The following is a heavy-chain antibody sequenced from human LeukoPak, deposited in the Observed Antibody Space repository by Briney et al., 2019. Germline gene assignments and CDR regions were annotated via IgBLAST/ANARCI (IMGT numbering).Heavy chain of an antibody. CDR1: GYSFTIYW. J-gene: IGHJ6*02. CDR2: IYPADSDT. D-gene: IGHD3-10*01. Sequence: GEPLKISCKGSGYSFTIYWIGWVRQMPGKGLEWMGIIYPADSDTRYSPSFQGQVTISADKSISTTYLQWSSLKASDTAMYYCVRSTMVRGVISMDVWGQGTTVTVSS. V-gene: IGHV5-51*01. CDR3: VRSTMVRGVISMDV.